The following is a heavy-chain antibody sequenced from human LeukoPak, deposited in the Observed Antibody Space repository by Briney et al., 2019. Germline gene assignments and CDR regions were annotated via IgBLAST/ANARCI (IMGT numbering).Heavy chain of an antibody. CDR2: VRVNGRST. Sequence: PGGSLRLSCTASGFTFNTYDMNWVRQAPGKGLEWVSTVRVNGRSTYYADSVKGRFTISRDNSKNTLYLQMNSLRAEDTAVYYCAKSAWQWLAFFDYWGQGTLVTVSS. D-gene: IGHD6-19*01. CDR1: GFTFNTYD. CDR3: AKSAWQWLAFFDY. J-gene: IGHJ4*02. V-gene: IGHV3-23*01.